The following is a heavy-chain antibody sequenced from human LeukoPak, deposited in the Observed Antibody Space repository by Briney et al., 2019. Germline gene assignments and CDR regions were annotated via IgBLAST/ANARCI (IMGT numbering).Heavy chain of an antibody. CDR1: GFTFGDYY. Sequence: GGSLRLSCAASGFTFGDYYMSWIRQAPGKGLEWISYISSSSGSNKYYSQSAKGRFTISRDNDKNSLFLQMNSLTAEDTAVYYCVRPSNPPYWGQGALVIVSS. CDR3: VRPSNPPY. V-gene: IGHV3-11*01. CDR2: ISSSSGSNK. J-gene: IGHJ4*02.